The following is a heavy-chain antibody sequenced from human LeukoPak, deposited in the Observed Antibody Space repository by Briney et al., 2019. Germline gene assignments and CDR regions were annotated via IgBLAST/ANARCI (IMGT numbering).Heavy chain of an antibody. J-gene: IGHJ5*02. D-gene: IGHD2-21*02. CDR1: RFTFDDYA. V-gene: IGHV3-9*01. Sequence: GGSLRLSCAASRFTFDDYAMHWVRQAPGKGLEWVSGISWNSGSIGYADSVKGRFTISRDNAKNSLYLQMNSLRAEDTALYYCAKSSCGGDCYSWFDPWGQGTLVTVSS. CDR2: ISWNSGSI. CDR3: AKSSCGGDCYSWFDP.